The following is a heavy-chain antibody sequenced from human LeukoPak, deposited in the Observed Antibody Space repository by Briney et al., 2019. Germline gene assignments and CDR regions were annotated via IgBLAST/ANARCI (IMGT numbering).Heavy chain of an antibody. CDR2: INPSGGTT. Sequence: ASVKVSCKASGYTFTSYYMHWVRQAPGQGLEWMGIINPSGGTTRYAQKFQGRVTMTRDTSTNTVYMEVSSLSSEDTALYYCARDLGQLVYYYYGMDVWGQGTAVTVSS. CDR3: ARDLGQLVYYYYGMDV. D-gene: IGHD6-6*01. J-gene: IGHJ6*02. V-gene: IGHV1-46*01. CDR1: GYTFTSYY.